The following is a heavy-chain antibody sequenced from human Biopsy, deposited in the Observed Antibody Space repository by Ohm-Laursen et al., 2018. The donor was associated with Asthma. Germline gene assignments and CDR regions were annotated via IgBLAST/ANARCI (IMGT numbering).Heavy chain of an antibody. J-gene: IGHJ3*02. Sequence: SLRLSCAASGFTFSSYGMHWVRQAPGKGLEWVAVIWYDGSNKYYADSVKGRFTISRDNSKNTLYLQMNSLRAEDTAVYYCAKERYYDFWSGYTIWGQGTMVTVSS. CDR3: AKERYYDFWSGYTI. CDR1: GFTFSSYG. D-gene: IGHD3-3*01. V-gene: IGHV3-33*06. CDR2: IWYDGSNK.